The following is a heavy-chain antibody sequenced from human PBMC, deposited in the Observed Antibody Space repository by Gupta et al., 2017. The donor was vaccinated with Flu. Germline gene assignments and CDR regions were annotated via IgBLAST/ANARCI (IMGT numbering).Heavy chain of an antibody. CDR2: INHSGST. V-gene: IGHV4-34*01. D-gene: IGHD6-19*01. J-gene: IGHJ5*02. Sequence: GLEWIGEINHSGSTNYNPSLKSRVTISVDTSKNQFSLKLSSVTAADTAVYYCARGLSRYSSASRVGVNWFDPWGQGTLVTVSS. CDR3: ARGLSRYSSASRVGVNWFDP.